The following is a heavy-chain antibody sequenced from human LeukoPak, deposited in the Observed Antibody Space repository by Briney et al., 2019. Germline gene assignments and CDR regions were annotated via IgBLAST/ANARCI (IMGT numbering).Heavy chain of an antibody. CDR3: ARDSVVGTTPGFDP. Sequence: GASVKVSCKASGYTFTSYYMHWVRQAPGQGLEWMGIINPSGGSTVYAQKFQGRVTMTRDMPTRTVYMELSSLRSEDTAVYYCARDSVVGTTPGFDPWGQGTLVTVSS. D-gene: IGHD1-26*01. CDR1: GYTFTSYY. V-gene: IGHV1-46*01. J-gene: IGHJ5*02. CDR2: INPSGGST.